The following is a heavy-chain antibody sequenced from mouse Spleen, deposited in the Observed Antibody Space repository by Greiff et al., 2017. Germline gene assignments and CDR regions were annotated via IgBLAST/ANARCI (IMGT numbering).Heavy chain of an antibody. CDR1: GYAFSSSW. V-gene: IGHV1-82*01. J-gene: IGHJ2*01. Sequence: QVQLQQSGPELVKPGASVKISCKASGYAFSSSWMNWVKQRPGKGLEWIGRIYPGDGDTNYNGKFKGKATLTADKSSSTAYMQLSSLTSEDSAVYFCALITTVDGFDYWGQGTTLTVSS. D-gene: IGHD1-1*01. CDR2: IYPGDGDT. CDR3: ALITTVDGFDY.